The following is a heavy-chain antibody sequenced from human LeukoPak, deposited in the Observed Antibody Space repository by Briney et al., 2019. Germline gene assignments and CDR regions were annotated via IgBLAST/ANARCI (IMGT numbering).Heavy chain of an antibody. CDR2: SYYSGTT. CDR3: ARHGNWGSTFDY. Sequence: SQTLSLTCTVSGGSISSGGYYWSWIRQPPGKGLEWIGSSYYSGTTYYNPSLKSRVTISVDTSKNQFSLKLSSVTAADTAVYYCARHGNWGSTFDYWGQGTLVTVSS. D-gene: IGHD7-27*01. V-gene: IGHV4-39*01. J-gene: IGHJ4*02. CDR1: GGSISSGGYY.